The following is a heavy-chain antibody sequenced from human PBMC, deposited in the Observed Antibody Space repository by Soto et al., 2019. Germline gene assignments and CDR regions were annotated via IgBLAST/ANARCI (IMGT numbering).Heavy chain of an antibody. CDR1: GGAFNGYY. Sequence: QVHLQQWGAGLLKPSETLSLTCAVNGGAFNGYYWTWIRQSPGKGLQWIGEINHSGTVDYNPSLKSRVTFSIDTSKNQFSLTLPSVTAADTAVYYCARAGAALVRGSIGGFDYWGQGTLVTVSS. V-gene: IGHV4-34*01. J-gene: IGHJ4*02. CDR3: ARAGAALVRGSIGGFDY. CDR2: INHSGTV. D-gene: IGHD3-10*01.